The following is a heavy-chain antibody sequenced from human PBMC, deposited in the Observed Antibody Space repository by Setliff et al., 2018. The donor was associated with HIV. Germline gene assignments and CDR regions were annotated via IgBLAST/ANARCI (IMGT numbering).Heavy chain of an antibody. CDR2: IYHSGNT. Sequence: PSETLSLTCTVSGDSISSDFYRGWIRQPPGKGLEWMGSIYHSGNTYYMPSLQSRVTTSVDMSKNQFSLNLNSVTAADTAVYYCARGQGCGGGCHYAFEMWGQGTMVTVSS. CDR3: ARGQGCGGGCHYAFEM. CDR1: GDSISSDFY. J-gene: IGHJ3*02. D-gene: IGHD2-21*02. V-gene: IGHV4-38-2*02.